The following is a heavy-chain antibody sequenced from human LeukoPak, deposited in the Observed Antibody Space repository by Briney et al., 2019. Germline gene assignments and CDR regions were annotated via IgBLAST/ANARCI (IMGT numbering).Heavy chain of an antibody. Sequence: GRSLRLSCAASGFTFDDYAMHWVRQAPGKGLEWVSGISWNSGSIGYADSVKGRFTISRDNAKNSLYLQMNSLRAEDTALYYCAKDILAEGATGAFDIWGQGTMVTVSS. CDR1: GFTFDDYA. D-gene: IGHD1-26*01. J-gene: IGHJ3*02. CDR2: ISWNSGSI. CDR3: AKDILAEGATGAFDI. V-gene: IGHV3-9*01.